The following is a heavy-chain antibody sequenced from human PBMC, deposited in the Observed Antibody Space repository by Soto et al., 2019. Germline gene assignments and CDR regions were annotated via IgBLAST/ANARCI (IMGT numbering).Heavy chain of an antibody. CDR1: GFTFNNYA. D-gene: IGHD3-3*01. CDR2: ISPNGDST. CDR3: PRVIDYDFWSGYYAY. J-gene: IGHJ4*02. V-gene: IGHV3-23*01. Sequence: PGGSLRLSCAASGFTFNNYAMNWVRQAPGRGLEWVSIISPNGDSTYYADSVKGRFTISRDNAKNSLYLQMTSLRAEDTAVYYGPRVIDYDFWSGYYAYWGQGALVTVSP.